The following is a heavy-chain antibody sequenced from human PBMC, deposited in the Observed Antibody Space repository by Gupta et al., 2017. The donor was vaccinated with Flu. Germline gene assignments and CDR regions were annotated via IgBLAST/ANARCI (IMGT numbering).Heavy chain of an antibody. CDR1: GFTLSNYA. V-gene: IGHV3-30-3*01. J-gene: IGHJ4*02. D-gene: IGHD1-1*01. Sequence: QVQLVESGGGVVQPGRSLRLSCAASGFTLSNYAMHWVRQAPGKGLEWVAVMSHDGVNKYYSASVKGRITISRDNSKNTLYLQMNSLRAEDTAMYYCARSTSNSVFRSDYFDYWGQGTLVTVSS. CDR3: ARSTSNSVFRSDYFDY. CDR2: MSHDGVNK.